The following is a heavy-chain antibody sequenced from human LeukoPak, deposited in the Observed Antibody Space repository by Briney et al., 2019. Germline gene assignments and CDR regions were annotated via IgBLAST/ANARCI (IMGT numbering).Heavy chain of an antibody. Sequence: PGGSLRLLCALSGFTLSKYGMLWVRRSPGKGVEGVTFIRYDGSNTYSADSVKGRFTISRDNSKTTLYLQMNSLRSEDTAVYYCAKDGYSSASSFHYYYYMDVWGKGTTVTVSS. CDR2: IRYDGSNT. D-gene: IGHD2-15*01. J-gene: IGHJ6*03. V-gene: IGHV3-30*02. CDR3: AKDGYSSASSFHYYYYMDV. CDR1: GFTLSKYG.